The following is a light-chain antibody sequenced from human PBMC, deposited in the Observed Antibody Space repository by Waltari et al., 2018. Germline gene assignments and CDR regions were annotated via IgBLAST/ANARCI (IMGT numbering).Light chain of an antibody. V-gene: IGLV2-8*01. CDR1: SRDVGIYNF. Sequence: QAVVTQEPSLTVSPGETVTLTCGSSTGASRDVGIYNFVSWYQQHPGKAPKLIIYKVSERPSGVPDRFSGSKSGNTASLTVSGLQAEDEADYYCSSYAGLNHWVFGTGTEVTVL. J-gene: IGLJ1*01. CDR3: SSYAGLNHWV. CDR2: KVS.